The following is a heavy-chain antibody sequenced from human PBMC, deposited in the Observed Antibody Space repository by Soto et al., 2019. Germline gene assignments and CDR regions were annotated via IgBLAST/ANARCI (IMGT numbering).Heavy chain of an antibody. J-gene: IGHJ4*02. V-gene: IGHV3-30*18. CDR3: AKGQVEWFYNPFDY. D-gene: IGHD3-3*01. CDR1: GFTFSNYG. Sequence: GGSLRLSCAASGFTFSNYGIHWVRQPPGKGLEWVAVISHDANNKYYADSVKGRFTISGDNSRNTLYLQMSSLRAEDTAVYYCAKGQVEWFYNPFDYWGQGSLVTVSS. CDR2: ISHDANNK.